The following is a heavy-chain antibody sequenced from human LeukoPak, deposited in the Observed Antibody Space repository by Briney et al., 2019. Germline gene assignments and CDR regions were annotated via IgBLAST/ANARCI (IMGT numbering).Heavy chain of an antibody. Sequence: SETLSLTCTVSGGSISSGGYYWSWIRQHPGKGLEWIGYIYYSGSTYYNPSLKSRVTISVDTSKNQFSLKLSSVTAADTAVYYCAREEDTAMALLPSYAFDIWGQGTMVTVSS. CDR2: IYYSGST. D-gene: IGHD5-18*01. CDR3: AREEDTAMALLPSYAFDI. J-gene: IGHJ3*02. V-gene: IGHV4-31*03. CDR1: GGSISSGGYY.